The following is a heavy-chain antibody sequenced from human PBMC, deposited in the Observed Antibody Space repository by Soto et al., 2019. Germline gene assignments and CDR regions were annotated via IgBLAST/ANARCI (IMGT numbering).Heavy chain of an antibody. Sequence: GGSLRLSCAASGFTFSSYGMHWVRQAPGKGLEWVAVISYDGSNKYYADSVKGRFTISRDNSKNTLYLQMNSLRAEGTAVYYCAKDRGYYDSSGYFSYADYWGQGTLVTVSS. CDR3: AKDRGYYDSSGYFSYADY. CDR2: ISYDGSNK. V-gene: IGHV3-30*18. J-gene: IGHJ4*02. D-gene: IGHD3-22*01. CDR1: GFTFSSYG.